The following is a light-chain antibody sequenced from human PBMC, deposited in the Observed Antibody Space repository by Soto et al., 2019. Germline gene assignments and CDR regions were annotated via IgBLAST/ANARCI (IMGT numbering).Light chain of an antibody. Sequence: QSVLTQPPSVSGAPGQRVTISCTGSSSNIGAGYDVHWYQQLPGTAPKLLIYGNSNRPSGVPDRFSGSKSGTSASLAITGLHAEDEADYYCQSYDSSLHVVFGGGTKLTVL. CDR1: SSNIGAGYD. CDR3: QSYDSSLHVV. V-gene: IGLV1-40*01. CDR2: GNS. J-gene: IGLJ2*01.